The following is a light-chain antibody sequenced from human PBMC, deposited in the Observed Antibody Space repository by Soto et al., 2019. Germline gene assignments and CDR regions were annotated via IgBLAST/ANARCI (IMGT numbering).Light chain of an antibody. CDR3: QQYGSSSSWT. J-gene: IGKJ1*01. CDR1: QSVSSN. CDR2: DAS. Sequence: EIVMTQSPDTLSVSPGERATLSCRASQSVSSNLAWYQQKPGQAPRLLIYDASTRAPGFPARFSGSGSGTEFTLTISSLESEDFAVYFCQQYGSSSSWTFGQGTKVDIK. V-gene: IGKV3-15*01.